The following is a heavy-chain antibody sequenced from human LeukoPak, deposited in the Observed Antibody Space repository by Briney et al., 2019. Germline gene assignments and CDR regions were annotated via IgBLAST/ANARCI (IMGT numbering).Heavy chain of an antibody. V-gene: IGHV3-21*01. Sequence: GGSLRLSCAASGFTFSSYSMNWVRQAPGKGLEWVSSISSSSSYIYYADSVKGRFTISRDNAKNSLYLQMNSLRAEDTAVYYCASYLYWWSDLGYWGQGTLVTVSS. CDR2: ISSSSSYI. D-gene: IGHD2-8*02. CDR3: ASYLYWWSDLGY. CDR1: GFTFSSYS. J-gene: IGHJ4*02.